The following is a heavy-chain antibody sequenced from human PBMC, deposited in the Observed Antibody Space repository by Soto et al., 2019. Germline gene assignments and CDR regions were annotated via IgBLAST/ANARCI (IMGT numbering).Heavy chain of an antibody. CDR2: ISYDGSNK. Sequence: QVQLVESGGGVVQPGRSLRLSGAASGFTFSRYAMHWVRQAPGKGLEWVAVISYDGSNKYYADSVKGRSTISRDNSKNTLYLQMNSLRAEDTAVYYCARDRVWGTVAGIVYYFDYWGQGTLVTVSS. CDR3: ARDRVWGTVAGIVYYFDY. V-gene: IGHV3-30-3*01. J-gene: IGHJ4*02. CDR1: GFTFSRYA. D-gene: IGHD6-19*01.